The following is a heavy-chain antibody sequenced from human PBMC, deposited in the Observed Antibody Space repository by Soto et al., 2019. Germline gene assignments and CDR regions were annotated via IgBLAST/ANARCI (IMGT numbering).Heavy chain of an antibody. D-gene: IGHD6-6*01. Sequence: EVQLVESGGGLVQPGGSLRLSCAASGFTFSSYWMSWVRQAPVKGLEWVANIKQDGSEKYYVDSVKGRFTISRDNAKNSLYLQMNSLRAEDTAVYYCARLVIDSSSSDYFDYWGQGTLVTVSS. CDR2: IKQDGSEK. V-gene: IGHV3-7*01. CDR3: ARLVIDSSSSDYFDY. CDR1: GFTFSSYW. J-gene: IGHJ4*02.